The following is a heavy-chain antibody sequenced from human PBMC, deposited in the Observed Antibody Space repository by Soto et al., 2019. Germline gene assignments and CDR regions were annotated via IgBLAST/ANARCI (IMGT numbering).Heavy chain of an antibody. V-gene: IGHV1-69*02. Sequence: QVQLVQSGAEVTKPGSSVKVSCKASGGTFSSYALSWVRQAPGQGLEWMGRIIPILGIANYAQKFQGRVTITADKSTSTAYMELSSLRSEDTAMYYCATGPSPFDYWGQGTLVTVSS. CDR2: IIPILGIA. CDR1: GGTFSSYA. CDR3: ATGPSPFDY. D-gene: IGHD6-6*01. J-gene: IGHJ4*02.